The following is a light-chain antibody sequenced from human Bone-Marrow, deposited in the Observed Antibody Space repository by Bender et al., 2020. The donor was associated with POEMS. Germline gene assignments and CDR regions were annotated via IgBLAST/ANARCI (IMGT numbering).Light chain of an antibody. CDR3: MLSYSANWV. Sequence: QAVVTQKPSLTVSPGGTVTLTCGSSTGAVTSGHYPYWVQQKPGQVPRTLIFDTSIKHSWTPGRFSGSLLGGKAALTLSGAQPEDEADYYCMLSYSANWVFGGGTKLTVL. CDR2: DTS. J-gene: IGLJ3*02. V-gene: IGLV7-46*01. CDR1: TGAVTSGHY.